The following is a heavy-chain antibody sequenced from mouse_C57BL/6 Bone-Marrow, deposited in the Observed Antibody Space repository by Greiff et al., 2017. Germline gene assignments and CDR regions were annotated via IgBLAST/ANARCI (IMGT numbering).Heavy chain of an antibody. CDR1: GFNIKDDY. CDR2: IDPENGDT. V-gene: IGHV14-4*01. J-gene: IGHJ3*01. Sequence: EVQLQQSGAELVRPGASVKLSCTASGFNIKDDYMHWVKQRPEQGLEWIGWIDPENGDTEYASQFQGKATITADTSSNTAYLQLSSLTSEDTAVYYCTTGVHGSSSEGFAYWGQGTLVTVSA. D-gene: IGHD1-1*01. CDR3: TTGVHGSSSEGFAY.